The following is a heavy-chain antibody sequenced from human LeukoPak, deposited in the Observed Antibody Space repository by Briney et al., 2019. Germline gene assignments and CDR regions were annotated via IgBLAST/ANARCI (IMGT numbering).Heavy chain of an antibody. CDR1: GGSISSSPNS. V-gene: IGHV4-39*01. CDR3: ARHSGDLLTGYYLRWFDP. CDR2: ISYSGST. D-gene: IGHD3-9*01. Sequence: SETLSLTCSVSGGSISSSPNSWGWVRQPPGKGLEWIGIISYSGSTYYNPSLKSRVTISADTSKNQVSLKVSSVTAADTAVYYCARHSGDLLTGYYLRWFDPWGQGILVTVSS. J-gene: IGHJ5*02.